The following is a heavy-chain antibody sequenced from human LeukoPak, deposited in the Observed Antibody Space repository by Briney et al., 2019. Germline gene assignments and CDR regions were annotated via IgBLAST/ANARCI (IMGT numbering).Heavy chain of an antibody. V-gene: IGHV4-34*01. D-gene: IGHD2-2*01. Sequence: SETLSLTCAVYGGSFSGHYWTWIRQPPGKGLEWIGKSTHSGSTNYNPSLKSRVTISVDTSKSQFSLKLTSVTAADTAVYHCARSRTGAAALDFWGPGTLVTVSS. CDR2: STHSGST. CDR1: GGSFSGHY. J-gene: IGHJ4*02. CDR3: ARSRTGAAALDF.